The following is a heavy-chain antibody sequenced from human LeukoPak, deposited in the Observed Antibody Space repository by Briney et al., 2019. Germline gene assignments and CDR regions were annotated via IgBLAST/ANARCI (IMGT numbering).Heavy chain of an antibody. CDR2: INHSGST. CDR3: ARGATVTTYYYMDV. V-gene: IGHV4-34*01. Sequence: SETLSLTCAVYGGSFSGYYWSWIRQPPGKGLEWIGEINHSGSTNYNPSLKSRVTISVDTSKNQFSLKLSSVTAADTAVYYCARGATVTTYYYMDVWGKGTTVTVSS. CDR1: GGSFSGYY. D-gene: IGHD4-17*01. J-gene: IGHJ6*03.